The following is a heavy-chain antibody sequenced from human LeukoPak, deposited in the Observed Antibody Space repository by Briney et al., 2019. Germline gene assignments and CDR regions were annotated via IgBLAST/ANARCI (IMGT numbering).Heavy chain of an antibody. V-gene: IGHV3-48*03. Sequence: GGSLRLSCAGSGFTFGGYAMHWVRQAPGKGLEWVSYISDRGDTIYYADSVKGRFTISRDNAKNSVSLQMNSLRPDDTAVYYCARLKAGNWGPGTLVSVSS. CDR1: GFTFGGYA. CDR2: ISDRGDTI. CDR3: ARLKAGN. J-gene: IGHJ4*02.